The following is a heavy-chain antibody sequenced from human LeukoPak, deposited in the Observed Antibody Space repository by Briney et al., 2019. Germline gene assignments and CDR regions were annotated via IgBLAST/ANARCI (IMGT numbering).Heavy chain of an antibody. V-gene: IGHV1-69*05. CDR2: IIPIFGTT. CDR1: GGTFSSHA. D-gene: IGHD6-6*01. Sequence: GASVKVSCKASGGTFSSHAISWVRQAPGQGLEWVGGIIPIFGTTNYAQKFQGRVTITTDESTSTAYMELSSLRSEDTAVYYCARTNSSSFYQFPYYFDYWGQGTLVTVSS. J-gene: IGHJ4*02. CDR3: ARTNSSSFYQFPYYFDY.